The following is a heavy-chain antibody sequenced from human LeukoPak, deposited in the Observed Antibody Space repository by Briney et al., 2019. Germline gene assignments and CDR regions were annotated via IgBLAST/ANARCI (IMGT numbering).Heavy chain of an antibody. D-gene: IGHD3-22*01. Sequence: GGSLRLSCAASGFTFSSYSMNWVRQAPGKGLEWVSYISSSSSTIYYADSVKGRFTISRDNAKNSLYLQMNGLRAEDTAVYYCARDNYYDSSGYSDYWGQGTLVTVSS. CDR3: ARDNYYDSSGYSDY. CDR2: ISSSSSTI. V-gene: IGHV3-48*04. CDR1: GFTFSSYS. J-gene: IGHJ4*02.